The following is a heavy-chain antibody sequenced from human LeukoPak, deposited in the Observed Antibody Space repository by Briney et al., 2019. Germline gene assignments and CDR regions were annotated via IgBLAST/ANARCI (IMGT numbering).Heavy chain of an antibody. V-gene: IGHV1-18*01. Sequence: GASVKVSCKASGYTFTGYGISWVRQAPGQGLEWMGWISAYNGNTNYAQKLQGRVTMTTDTSTSTAYMELRSLRSDDTAVYYCTRYYDSSGYPGYWYLDLWGRGTLVTVSS. J-gene: IGHJ2*01. CDR2: ISAYNGNT. CDR1: GYTFTGYG. CDR3: TRYYDSSGYPGYWYLDL. D-gene: IGHD3-22*01.